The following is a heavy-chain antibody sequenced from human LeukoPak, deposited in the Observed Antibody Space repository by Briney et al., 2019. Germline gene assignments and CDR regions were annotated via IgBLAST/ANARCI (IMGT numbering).Heavy chain of an antibody. CDR2: ISSSSSYI. CDR3: ASGLDLRYFDWSPSGLGY. CDR1: GFTFSSYS. V-gene: IGHV3-21*01. Sequence: KSGGSLRLSCAASGFTFSSYSMNWVRQAPGKGLEWVSSISSSSSYIYYADSVKGRFTISRDNAKNSLYLQMNSLRAEDTAVYYCASGLDLRYFDWSPSGLGYWGQGTLVTVSS. J-gene: IGHJ4*02. D-gene: IGHD3-9*01.